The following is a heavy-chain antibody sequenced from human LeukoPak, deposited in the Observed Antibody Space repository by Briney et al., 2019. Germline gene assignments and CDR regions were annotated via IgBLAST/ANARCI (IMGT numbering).Heavy chain of an antibody. CDR1: GFTFSSYG. D-gene: IGHD4-23*01. CDR3: AKDLTTVVIRIFDY. Sequence: AGGSLRLSCAASGFTFSSYGMPWVRQAPGKGLEWVAVISYDGSNKYYADSVKGRFTISRDNSKNTLYLQMNSLRAEDTAVYYCAKDLTTVVIRIFDYWGQGTLVTVSS. J-gene: IGHJ4*02. CDR2: ISYDGSNK. V-gene: IGHV3-30*18.